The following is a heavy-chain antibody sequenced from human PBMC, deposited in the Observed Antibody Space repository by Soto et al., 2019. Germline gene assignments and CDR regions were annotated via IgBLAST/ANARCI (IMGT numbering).Heavy chain of an antibody. Sequence: GSLILSCAASGFTLSCYAMDWVRQAPGKGLEYVSGISSNGVGTYYANSVQGRFTISRDNSKNTVYLQMGSLRPEDMAVYYCARRARPDFYYMDVWGKGTTVTVSS. CDR1: GFTLSCYA. J-gene: IGHJ6*03. CDR2: ISSNGVGT. CDR3: ARRARPDFYYMDV. V-gene: IGHV3-64*01. D-gene: IGHD6-6*01.